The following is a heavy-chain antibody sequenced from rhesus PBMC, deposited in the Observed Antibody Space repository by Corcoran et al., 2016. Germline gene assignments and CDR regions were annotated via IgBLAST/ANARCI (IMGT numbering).Heavy chain of an antibody. CDR3: ARDLGSGSYYNHDAFDF. J-gene: IGHJ3*01. V-gene: IGHV4-106*01. CDR1: GGSISDDYY. D-gene: IGHD3-16*01. CDR2: IYGSGGGT. Sequence: QVQLQESGPGLVKPSETLSLTCAVSGGSISDDYYWSWIRQPPGTGLEWIGYIYGSGGGTNYNPSLNNRVTISIDTSKNQFSLKLSSVTAADTAVYYCARDLGSGSYYNHDAFDFWGQGLRVTVSS.